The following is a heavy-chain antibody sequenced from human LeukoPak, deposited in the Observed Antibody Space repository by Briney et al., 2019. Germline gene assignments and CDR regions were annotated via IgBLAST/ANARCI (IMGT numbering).Heavy chain of an antibody. CDR2: ISAYNGNT. J-gene: IGHJ3*02. CDR3: ARGLTIFGVVITEKDAFDI. D-gene: IGHD3-3*01. Sequence: ASVKVSCKASGYTFTSYGISWVRQAPGQGLEWMGWISAYNGNTNYAQKLQGRVTMTTDTSTSIAYMELRSLRSDDTAVYYCARGLTIFGVVITEKDAFDIWGQGTMVTVSS. CDR1: GYTFTSYG. V-gene: IGHV1-18*01.